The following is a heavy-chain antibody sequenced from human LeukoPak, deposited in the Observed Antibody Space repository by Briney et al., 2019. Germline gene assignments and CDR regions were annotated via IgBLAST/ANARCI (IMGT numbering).Heavy chain of an antibody. CDR3: ARHAIAAAASGWFDP. V-gene: IGHV4-4*07. Sequence: SETLSLTCTVSGGSISSYYWSWIRQPAGKGLEWIGRIYTSGSTNYNPSLKSRVTMSVDTSKNQFSLKLSSVTAADTAVYYCARHAIAAAASGWFDPWGQGTLVTVSS. CDR1: GGSISSYY. D-gene: IGHD6-13*01. CDR2: IYTSGST. J-gene: IGHJ5*02.